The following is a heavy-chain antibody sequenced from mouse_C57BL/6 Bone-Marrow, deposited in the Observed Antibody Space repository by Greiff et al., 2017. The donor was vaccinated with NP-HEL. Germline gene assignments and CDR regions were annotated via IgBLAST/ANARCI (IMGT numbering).Heavy chain of an antibody. Sequence: VKLQQPGAELVRPGTSVKLSCKASGYTFTSYWMHWVKQRPGQGLEWIGVIDPSDSYTNYNQKFKGKATLTVDTSSSTAYMQLSSLTSEDSAVYYCARDYGSYYFDYWGQGTTLTVSS. CDR3: ARDYGSYYFDY. J-gene: IGHJ2*01. CDR1: GYTFTSYW. V-gene: IGHV1-59*01. CDR2: IDPSDSYT. D-gene: IGHD1-2*01.